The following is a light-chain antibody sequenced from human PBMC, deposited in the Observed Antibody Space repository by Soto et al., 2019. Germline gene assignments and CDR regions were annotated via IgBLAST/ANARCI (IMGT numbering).Light chain of an antibody. CDR3: QQYGGSPYT. CDR1: QSVRSNY. J-gene: IGKJ2*01. Sequence: EIVLTQSPGTLSXXPGERATLSCRASQSVRSNYLAWYQQKPGQAPRLLIYGASSRATGIPDRFSGTGSGTDFTLTISRLEPEDFAVYYCQQYGGSPYTFGQGTKLEIK. CDR2: GAS. V-gene: IGKV3-20*01.